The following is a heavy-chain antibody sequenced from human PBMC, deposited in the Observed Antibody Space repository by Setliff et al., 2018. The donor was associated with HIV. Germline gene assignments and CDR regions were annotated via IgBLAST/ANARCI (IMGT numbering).Heavy chain of an antibody. CDR2: IYTRGSV. CDR1: GDFISSGNFH. Sequence: SETLSLTCTVSGDFISSGNFHWNWIRQPAGKGPEWIGLIYTRGSVSYNPSLMSRVTISLDTSKNQLSLKLSSVTAADTAVYYCTSVFLYGSGHDVFHIWGQGTMVTVSS. D-gene: IGHD3-10*01. CDR3: TSVFLYGSGHDVFHI. J-gene: IGHJ3*02. V-gene: IGHV4-61*02.